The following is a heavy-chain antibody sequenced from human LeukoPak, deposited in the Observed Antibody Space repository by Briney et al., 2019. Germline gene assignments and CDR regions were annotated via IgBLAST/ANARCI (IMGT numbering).Heavy chain of an antibody. Sequence: SETLSLTCTVSGGSISSGDYYWSWIRQPPGKGLEWIGYIYYSGSTYYNPSLKSRVTISVDTSKNQFSLKLSSVTAADTAVYYCARANPEPGGFDYRGQGTLVTVSS. CDR2: IYYSGST. CDR3: ARANPEPGGFDY. J-gene: IGHJ4*02. CDR1: GGSISSGDYY. D-gene: IGHD1-14*01. V-gene: IGHV4-30-4*01.